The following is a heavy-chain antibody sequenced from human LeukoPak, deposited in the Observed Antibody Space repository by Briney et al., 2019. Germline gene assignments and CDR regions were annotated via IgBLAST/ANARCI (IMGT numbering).Heavy chain of an antibody. CDR1: GGTSSSYA. Sequence: SVKVSCKASGGTSSSYAISWVRQAPGQGLEWMGGIIPIFGTANYAQKFQGRVTITTDESTSTAYMELSSLRSEDTAVYYCARAGIVGAKKAFDIWGQGTMVTVPS. CDR2: IIPIFGTA. CDR3: ARAGIVGAKKAFDI. V-gene: IGHV1-69*05. J-gene: IGHJ3*02. D-gene: IGHD1-26*01.